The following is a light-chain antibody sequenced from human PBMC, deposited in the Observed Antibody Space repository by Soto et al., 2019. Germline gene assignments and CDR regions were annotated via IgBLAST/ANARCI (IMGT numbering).Light chain of an antibody. CDR1: SSDVGSYNL. CDR2: GVR. CDR3: CSYAGSSSYV. V-gene: IGLV2-23*02. J-gene: IGLJ1*01. Sequence: QSVLTQPASVSGSPGQSITISCTGISSDVGSYNLVSWYQQHPGKAPKLMIYGVRKRPSGVSNRFSGSKSGSTASLTISGLQAEDEADYYCCSYAGSSSYVFGTGTKLTVL.